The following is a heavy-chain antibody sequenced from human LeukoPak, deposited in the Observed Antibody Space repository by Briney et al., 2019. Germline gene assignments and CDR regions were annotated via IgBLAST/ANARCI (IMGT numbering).Heavy chain of an antibody. CDR3: AKDQRPDSGYDIDY. J-gene: IGHJ4*02. V-gene: IGHV3-23*01. D-gene: IGHD5-12*01. CDR2: IFPNGGTT. Sequence: GDSLRLSCAASGFTFSTYSMAWVRQAPRKGLGWVSYIFPNGGTTYYADSVKGRFTISRDNSKNTLYLQMHSLRAEDTAVYYCAKDQRPDSGYDIDYWGQGTLVTVSS. CDR1: GFTFSTYS.